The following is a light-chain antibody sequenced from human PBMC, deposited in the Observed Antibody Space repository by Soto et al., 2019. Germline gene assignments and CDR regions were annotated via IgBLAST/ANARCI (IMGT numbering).Light chain of an antibody. CDR3: QQTNSFPLT. V-gene: IGKV1-12*01. Sequence: DIQMTQSPSSVSASVGDRVTITCRASQDISSWLAWYQQKQGKAPKLLINSSSSLQSGVPSTFSGSRSWTDFTLTISSLQPEYFATYYCQQTNSFPLTFGGGTKVEIK. J-gene: IGKJ4*01. CDR2: SSS. CDR1: QDISSW.